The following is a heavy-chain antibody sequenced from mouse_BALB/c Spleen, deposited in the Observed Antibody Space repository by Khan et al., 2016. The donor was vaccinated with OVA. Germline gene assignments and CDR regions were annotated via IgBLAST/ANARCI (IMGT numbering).Heavy chain of an antibody. CDR3: ARREKYGYDPSWFAY. CDR2: IDPSDSET. J-gene: IGHJ3*01. CDR1: GYTFTSYW. Sequence: QVQLQQSGAELVRPGASVKLSCKASGYTFTSYWMNWVKQRPGQGLEWIGMIDPSDSETHYNQMFKDKATLTVDTFSRTAYMQLSSLTSEDSAVYYCARREKYGYDPSWFAYWGQGTLVTVSS. D-gene: IGHD2-2*01. V-gene: IGHV1-61*01.